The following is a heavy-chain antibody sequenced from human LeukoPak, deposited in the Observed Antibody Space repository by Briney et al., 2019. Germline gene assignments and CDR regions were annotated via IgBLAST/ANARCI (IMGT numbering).Heavy chain of an antibody. CDR3: ARGEYCSSTSFSPADY. J-gene: IGHJ4*02. CDR1: GYTFTGYY. CDR2: INPNSGGT. V-gene: IGHV1-2*02. D-gene: IGHD2-2*01. Sequence: VTVSCXASGYTFTGYYMHWVRQAPGQGLEWMGWINPNSGGTNYAEKVQGRVTITRATSISTAYMELTRLRSDDTAVYYCARGEYCSSTSFSPADYWGQGTLVTVSS.